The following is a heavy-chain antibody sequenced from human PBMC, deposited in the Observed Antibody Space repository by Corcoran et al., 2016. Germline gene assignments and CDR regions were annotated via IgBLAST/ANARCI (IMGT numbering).Heavy chain of an antibody. Sequence: QVTLKESGPVLVKPTETLTLTCTVFGFSLSNARMGVSWIRQPPGKALEWLAHIFSNDEKSYSTSLKSRLTLAKDTSKSQVVLTMTNMDPVDTATYYCARINDYDPYYFDYWGQGTLVTVSS. D-gene: IGHD3-16*01. J-gene: IGHJ4*02. CDR1: GFSLSNARMG. CDR3: ARINDYDPYYFDY. CDR2: IFSNDEK. V-gene: IGHV2-26*01.